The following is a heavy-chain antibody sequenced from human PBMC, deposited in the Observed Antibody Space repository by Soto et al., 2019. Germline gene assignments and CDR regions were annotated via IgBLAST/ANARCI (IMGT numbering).Heavy chain of an antibody. J-gene: IGHJ6*02. V-gene: IGHV3-33*01. CDR2: IWYDGSNK. D-gene: IGHD6-13*01. CDR3: ARDIAAAGTSYYYYGMDV. Sequence: GGSLRLSCAASGFTFSSYGMHWVRQAPGKGLEWVAVIWYDGSNKYYADTVKGRFTISRDNSKNTLYLQMNSLRAEDTAVYYCARDIAAAGTSYYYYGMDVWGQGTTVTVSS. CDR1: GFTFSSYG.